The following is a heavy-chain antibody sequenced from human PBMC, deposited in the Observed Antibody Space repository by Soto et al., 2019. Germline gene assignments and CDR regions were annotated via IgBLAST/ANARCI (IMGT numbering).Heavy chain of an antibody. D-gene: IGHD3-16*01. CDR3: ASEARPAVLRDLIIRTSAKIGGCYPARGIGHYSYGMDI. CDR1: GFSFSNSW. V-gene: IGHV3-7*03. J-gene: IGHJ6*02. CDR2: IKEDGSEK. Sequence: EVQLVESGGGLVQPGGSLRLSCAASGFSFSNSWMTWVRQAPGKGLEWVANIKEDGSEKYYVDSLKGRFTISRDNAKNSQYLQISCLRADETAFDFCASEARPAVLRDLIIRTSAKIGGCYPARGIGHYSYGMDIWGQGTTVTVSS.